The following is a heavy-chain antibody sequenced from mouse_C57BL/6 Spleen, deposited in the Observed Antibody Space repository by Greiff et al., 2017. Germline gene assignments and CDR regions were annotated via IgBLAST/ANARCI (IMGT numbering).Heavy chain of an antibody. D-gene: IGHD3-2*02. V-gene: IGHV7-3*01. CDR2: IRNKANGYTT. J-gene: IGHJ4*01. CDR1: GFTFTDYY. CDR3: ARYRQTAQARYAMDY. Sequence: EVKLMESGGGLVQPGGSLSLSCAASGFTFTDYYMSWVRQPPGKALEWLGFIRNKANGYTTEYSASVKGRFTISRDNSQSILYLQMNALRAEDSATYYCARYRQTAQARYAMDYWGQGTSVTVSS.